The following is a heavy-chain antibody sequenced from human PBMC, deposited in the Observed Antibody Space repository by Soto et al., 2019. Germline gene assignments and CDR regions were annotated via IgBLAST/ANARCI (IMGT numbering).Heavy chain of an antibody. CDR3: ARDVYGDYAFDI. CDR1: GGSISSGDYY. D-gene: IGHD4-17*01. V-gene: IGHV4-30-4*01. CDR2: IYYSGST. J-gene: IGHJ3*02. Sequence: SETLSLTCTVSGGSISSGDYYLSWIRQPPGKGLEWIGYIYYSGSTYYNPSLKSRVTISVDTSKNQFSLKLSSVTAADTAVYYCARDVYGDYAFDIWGQGTMVTVSS.